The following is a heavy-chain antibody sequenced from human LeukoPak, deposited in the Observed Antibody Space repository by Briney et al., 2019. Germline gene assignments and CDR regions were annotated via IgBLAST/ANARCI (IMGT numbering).Heavy chain of an antibody. CDR1: GGSISSDDHY. J-gene: IGHJ3*02. V-gene: IGHV3-69-1*01. Sequence: PSETLSLTCIVSGGSISSDDHYWGWVRQAPGKGLEWVSSISSSSFIYFADSLKGRFTISRDNAKNSVYLQINSLRAEDTAVYYCARDRNFVAFDIWGQGTMVTVSS. D-gene: IGHD1-14*01. CDR2: ISSSSFI. CDR3: ARDRNFVAFDI.